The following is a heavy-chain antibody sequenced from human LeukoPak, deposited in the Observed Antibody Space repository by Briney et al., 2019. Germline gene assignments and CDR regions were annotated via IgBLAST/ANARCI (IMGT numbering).Heavy chain of an antibody. CDR2: ISSSSSYI. CDR3: AREYQLLYYYYYMDV. D-gene: IGHD2-2*01. CDR1: GFTFSSYS. J-gene: IGHJ6*03. V-gene: IGHV3-21*01. Sequence: GGSLRLSCAASGFTFSSYSMNWVRQAPGKGLEWVSSISSSSSYIYYADSVKGRFTISRDNAKNSLYLQMNSLRAEDTAVYYCAREYQLLYYYYYMDVWGKGTTVTVSS.